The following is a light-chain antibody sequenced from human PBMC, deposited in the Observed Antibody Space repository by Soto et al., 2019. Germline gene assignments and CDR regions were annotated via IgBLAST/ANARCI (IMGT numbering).Light chain of an antibody. CDR2: DAS. V-gene: IGKV3-20*01. J-gene: IGKJ4*01. Sequence: EIVLKQSPDTLSLSPGERATLSCRASQSVRSNYLAWYQQKPGQAPRFLIYDASSRATGIPDRFSGSGSGTDFTLTISRLEPEDFAVYYCQQYGSTPLPFGGGTKVDIK. CDR3: QQYGSTPLP. CDR1: QSVRSNY.